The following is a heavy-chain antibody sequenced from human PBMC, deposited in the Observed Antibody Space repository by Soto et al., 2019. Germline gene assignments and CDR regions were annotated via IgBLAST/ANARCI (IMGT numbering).Heavy chain of an antibody. V-gene: IGHV4-31*03. J-gene: IGHJ6*02. Sequence: ASETLSLTCTVSGGSISSGGYYWSWIRQHPGKGLEWIGYIYYSGSTYYNPSLKSRVTISVDTSKNQFSLKLSSVTAADTAVYYCARDLSEYSYGYLGAKDYYGMDVWGQGTTVTVSS. CDR1: GGSISSGGYY. D-gene: IGHD5-18*01. CDR3: ARDLSEYSYGYLGAKDYYGMDV. CDR2: IYYSGST.